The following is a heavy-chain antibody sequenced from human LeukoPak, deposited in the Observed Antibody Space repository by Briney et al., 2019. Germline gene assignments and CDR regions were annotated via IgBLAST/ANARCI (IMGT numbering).Heavy chain of an antibody. V-gene: IGHV3-33*06. CDR2: IWYDGSNK. CDR3: AKDRDEGIAAPEFDY. D-gene: IGHD6-13*01. CDR1: GFTFSSYG. Sequence: PGRSLRLSCAASGFTFSSYGMHWVRQAPGKWLEWVAVIWYDGSNKYYADSVKGRFTISRDNSKNTLYLQMNSLRAEDTAVYYCAKDRDEGIAAPEFDYWGQGTLVTVSS. J-gene: IGHJ4*02.